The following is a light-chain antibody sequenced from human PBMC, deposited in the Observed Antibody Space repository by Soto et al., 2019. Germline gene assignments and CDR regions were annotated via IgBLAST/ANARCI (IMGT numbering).Light chain of an antibody. J-gene: IGKJ4*01. V-gene: IGKV1-39*01. Sequence: DIQMTQSPSSLSASVGDRVTITCRASQSISSYLNWYQQKPGKAPKLLIYAASSLQSGVPSRFSGSGSGTDFTHTISSLQPEDFATYYCQQSYSTPHTFGGGTKVESK. CDR2: AAS. CDR1: QSISSY. CDR3: QQSYSTPHT.